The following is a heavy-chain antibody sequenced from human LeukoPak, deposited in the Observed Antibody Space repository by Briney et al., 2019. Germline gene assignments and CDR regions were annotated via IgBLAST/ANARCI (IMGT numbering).Heavy chain of an antibody. J-gene: IGHJ4*02. Sequence: PSETLSPTCTVSGGSISSGGYYWSWIRQPPGKGLEWIGYIYHSGSTYYNPSLKSRVTISVDRSKNQFSLKLSSVTAADTAVYYCARMDFWSGYHTRAGIDYWGQGTLVTVSS. CDR2: IYHSGST. V-gene: IGHV4-30-2*01. D-gene: IGHD3-3*01. CDR1: GGSISSGGYY. CDR3: ARMDFWSGYHTRAGIDY.